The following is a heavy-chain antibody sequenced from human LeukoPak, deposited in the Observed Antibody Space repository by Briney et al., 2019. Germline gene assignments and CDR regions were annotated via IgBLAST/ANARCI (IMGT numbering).Heavy chain of an antibody. CDR2: FNPNSGGT. CDR1: GYTFTSYG. V-gene: IGHV1-2*02. Sequence: ASVKVSCKASGYTFTSYGISWVRQAPGQGLEWMGWFNPNSGGTNYAQKFQGRVTMTRDTSISTAYMGLSRLTSDDTAVYYCARGDGDYVRFRYFQHWGQGTLVTVSS. D-gene: IGHD4-17*01. J-gene: IGHJ1*01. CDR3: ARGDGDYVRFRYFQH.